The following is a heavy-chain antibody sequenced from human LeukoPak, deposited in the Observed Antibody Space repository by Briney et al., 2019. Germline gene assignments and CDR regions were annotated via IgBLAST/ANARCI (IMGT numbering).Heavy chain of an antibody. CDR1: GGSFSGYY. J-gene: IGHJ4*02. CDR2: INHSGST. CDR3: AIHGPWIQFDY. V-gene: IGHV4-34*01. Sequence: SETLSLTCAVYGGSFSGYYWSWIRQPPGKGLEWIGEINHSGSTNYNPSLKSRVTISVDTSKNQFSLKLSSVTAADTAVYYCAIHGPWIQFDYWGQGTLVTVSS. D-gene: IGHD5-18*01.